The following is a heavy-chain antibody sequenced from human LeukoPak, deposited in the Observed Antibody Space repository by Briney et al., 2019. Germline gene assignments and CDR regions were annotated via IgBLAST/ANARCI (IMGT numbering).Heavy chain of an antibody. D-gene: IGHD3-9*01. CDR3: SKDTRDILTGYYNTAFDY. CDR2: ISWNSGTI. V-gene: IGHV3-9*01. J-gene: IGHJ4*02. Sequence: WIRQPPGKGLEWVSGISWNSGTIGYADSVKGRFTISRDNGKKSLFLQMNSLRAEDTALYYCSKDTRDILTGYYNTAFDYWGQGTLVTVSS.